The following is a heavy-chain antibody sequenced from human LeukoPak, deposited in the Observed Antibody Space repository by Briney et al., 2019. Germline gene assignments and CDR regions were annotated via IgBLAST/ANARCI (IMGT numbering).Heavy chain of an antibody. CDR3: EXXXXXFDP. Sequence: TXTXYDINWVRQATGQGLEGMGWMNPNSGNTGYAQKFQGRGTMNRNTSISKAYMEVSRLRCGDTAVYYCEXXXXXFDPWGXGXLVTVSS. V-gene: IGHV1-8*01. CDR1: TXTXYD. CDR2: MNPNSGNT. J-gene: IGHJ5*02.